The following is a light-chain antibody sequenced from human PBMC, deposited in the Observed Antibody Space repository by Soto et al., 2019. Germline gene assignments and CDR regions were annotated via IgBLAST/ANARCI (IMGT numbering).Light chain of an antibody. V-gene: IGKV1-39*01. J-gene: IGKJ5*01. CDR3: QQSYSTPPIT. Sequence: DIDMTQYPSYLFASVENEVTITRRTSQTIMTYLNWYQVKPGKPPRLLIYAASSLQSGVPSRFSGSGSGTDLTLTISSLQPEDFATYSCQQSYSTPPITFGQGTRLEIK. CDR2: AAS. CDR1: QTIMTY.